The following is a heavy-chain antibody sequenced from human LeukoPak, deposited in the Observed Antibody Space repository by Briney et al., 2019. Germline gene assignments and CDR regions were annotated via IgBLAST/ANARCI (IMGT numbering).Heavy chain of an antibody. CDR1: GLIFSEYW. J-gene: IGHJ4*02. CDR3: TSGIGTYDY. V-gene: IGHV3-74*03. CDR2: ISKDGGST. Sequence: AGGSLRLSCAVSGLIFSEYWMHWVRHDAGKGLVWVAGISKDGGSTEYADFVKGRCTISRDNAKNTLYLQMNSLTVDDTAVYYCTSGIGTYDYWGLGAQVTVSS. D-gene: IGHD1-14*01.